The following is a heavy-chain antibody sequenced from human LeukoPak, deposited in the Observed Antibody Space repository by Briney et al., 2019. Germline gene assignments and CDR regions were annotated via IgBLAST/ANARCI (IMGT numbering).Heavy chain of an antibody. CDR3: ARDPGVRWLVGFDY. CDR2: ICYDGGNK. D-gene: IGHD6-19*01. Sequence: GRSLRLSCAASGFTFSSYGMHWVRQAPGKGLEWVAVICYDGGNKYYADSVKGRFTISRDNSKNTLYLQMDSLRAEDTAVYYCARDPGVRWLVGFDYWGQGTLVTVSS. V-gene: IGHV3-33*01. CDR1: GFTFSSYG. J-gene: IGHJ4*02.